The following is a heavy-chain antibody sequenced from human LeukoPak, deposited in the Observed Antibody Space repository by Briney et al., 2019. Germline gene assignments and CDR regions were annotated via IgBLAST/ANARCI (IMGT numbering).Heavy chain of an antibody. V-gene: IGHV1-2*02. CDR2: INPNSGGT. Sequence: SVKVSCKASGYTFTGYYMHWVRQAPGQGLEWMGWINPNSGGTNYAQKFQGRVTMTRDTSISTAYMELSRLRSDDTAVYYCARDNDFWSGYYQTQYYFDYWGQGTLVTVSS. J-gene: IGHJ4*02. CDR3: ARDNDFWSGYYQTQYYFDY. D-gene: IGHD3-3*01. CDR1: GYTFTGYY.